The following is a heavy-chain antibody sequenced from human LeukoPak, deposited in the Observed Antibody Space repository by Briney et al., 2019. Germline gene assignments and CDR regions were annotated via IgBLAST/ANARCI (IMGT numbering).Heavy chain of an antibody. J-gene: IGHJ4*02. CDR3: ARIPAYYYDSSGNDY. V-gene: IGHV2-70*11. Sequence: ESGPTLVNPTQTLTLTCTFSGFSRSPSGMCVSWIRQPPGEALEWLVRIDWDDNKYYSTSLKTRLTISKDTSKNQVVLTLPNMDPVDTATYYCARIPAYYYDSSGNDYWGQGTLVTVSS. CDR1: GFSRSPSGMC. D-gene: IGHD3-22*01. CDR2: IDWDDNK.